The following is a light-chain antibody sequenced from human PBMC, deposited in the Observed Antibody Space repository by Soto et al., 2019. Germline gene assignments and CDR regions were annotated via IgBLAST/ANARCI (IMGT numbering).Light chain of an antibody. CDR1: QGISSW. Sequence: DIQMTQSPSSVSASVGDRVTITCRASQGISSWLAWYQQKPGKAPNLLIFAASTLQSGVPSRFSGSGSGTIFTLTITNLQPEDFATYYCQQGNSFPRTFGQGTKVDIK. J-gene: IGKJ1*01. CDR2: AAS. V-gene: IGKV1-12*01. CDR3: QQGNSFPRT.